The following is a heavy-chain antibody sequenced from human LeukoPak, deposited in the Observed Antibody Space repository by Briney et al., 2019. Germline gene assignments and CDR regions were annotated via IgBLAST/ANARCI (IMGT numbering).Heavy chain of an antibody. V-gene: IGHV3-48*03. CDR3: ARDQLFDILTGYYPWIDY. J-gene: IGHJ4*01. CDR1: GFTFSSYE. D-gene: IGHD3-9*01. Sequence: GGSLRLSCTASGFTFSSYEMSWVRQAPGKGLEWVSYIGSSGTIIYYADSVKGRFTISGDKAKNSLYLQMNTLRAEDTAVYYCARDQLFDILTGYYPWIDYWGQGTLVTVSS. CDR2: IGSSGTII.